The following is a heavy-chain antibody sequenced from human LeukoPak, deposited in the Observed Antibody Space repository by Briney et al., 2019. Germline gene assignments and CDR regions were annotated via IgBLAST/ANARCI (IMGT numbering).Heavy chain of an antibody. CDR1: GFTFSSYG. CDR3: AKDSGYYYGSGSYLEGY. J-gene: IGHJ4*02. V-gene: IGHV3-30*18. Sequence: GGSLRLSCAASGFTFSSYGMHWVRQAPGKGLEWVAVISYDGSNKYYADPVKGRFTISRDNSKNTLYLQMNSLRAEDTAVYYCAKDSGYYYGSGSYLEGYWGQGTLVTVSS. D-gene: IGHD3-10*01. CDR2: ISYDGSNK.